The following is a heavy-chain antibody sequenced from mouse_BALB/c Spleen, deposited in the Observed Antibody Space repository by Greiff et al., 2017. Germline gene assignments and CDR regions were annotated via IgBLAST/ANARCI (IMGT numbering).Heavy chain of an antibody. D-gene: IGHD3-1*01. J-gene: IGHJ4*01. CDR1: GYAFSSYW. CDR2: IYPGDGDT. V-gene: IGHV1-80*01. Sequence: QVQLQQSGAELVRPGSSVKISCKASGYAFSSYWMNWVKQRPGQGLEWIGQIYPGDGDTNYNGKFKGKATLTADKSSSTAYMQLSSLTSEDSAVYFCARSTSGFMDYWGQGTSVTVSS. CDR3: ARSTSGFMDY.